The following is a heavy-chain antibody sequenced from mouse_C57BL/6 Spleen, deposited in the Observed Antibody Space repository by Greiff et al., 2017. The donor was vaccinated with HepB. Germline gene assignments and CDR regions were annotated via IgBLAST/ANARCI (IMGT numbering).Heavy chain of an antibody. J-gene: IGHJ4*01. CDR2: ISSGSSTI. Sequence: EVQLQESGGGLVKPGGSLKLSCAASGFTFSDYGMHWVRQAPEKGLEWVAYISSGSSTIYYADTVKGRFTISRDNAKNTLFLQMTSLRSEDTAMYYCARKAPYAVDYWGQGTSGTVSS. V-gene: IGHV5-17*01. CDR1: GFTFSDYG. CDR3: ARKAPYAVDY.